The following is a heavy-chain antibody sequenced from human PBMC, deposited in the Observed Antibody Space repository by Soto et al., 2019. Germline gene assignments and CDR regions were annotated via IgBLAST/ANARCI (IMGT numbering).Heavy chain of an antibody. CDR3: AAGDGQQLTYDAFDI. D-gene: IGHD6-13*01. CDR1: GFTFTSSA. V-gene: IGHV1-58*01. Sequence: SVKVSCKASGFTFTSSAVQWVRQARGQRLEWIGWIVVGSGNTNYAQKFQERVTITRDMSTSTAYMELSSLRSEDTAVYYCAAGDGQQLTYDAFDIWGQGTMVTVSS. J-gene: IGHJ3*02. CDR2: IVVGSGNT.